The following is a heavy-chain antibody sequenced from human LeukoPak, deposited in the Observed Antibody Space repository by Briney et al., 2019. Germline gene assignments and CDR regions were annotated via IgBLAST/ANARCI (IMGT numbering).Heavy chain of an antibody. J-gene: IGHJ6*03. V-gene: IGHV3-30*01. CDR3: AREVNYYFYMDV. CDR1: GFTFSDHT. CDR2: ISDGGSNT. D-gene: IGHD3-10*01. Sequence: GGSLRLSCAASGFTFSDHTFHWVRQAPGKGLDWVAIISDGGSNTYYADSVKGRFTFSRDNSNNTLYLQMTGLRVEDTAVYYCAREVNYYFYMDVWGKGTTVTVS.